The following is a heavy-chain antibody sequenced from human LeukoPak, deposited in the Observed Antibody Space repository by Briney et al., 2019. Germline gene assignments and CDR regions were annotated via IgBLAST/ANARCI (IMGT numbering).Heavy chain of an antibody. CDR1: GFTFSSHS. J-gene: IGHJ4*02. CDR3: ARGDYDDY. Sequence: GRSLRLSCAASGFTFSSHSMNWVRQTPGKGLEWVSYISSGSSARYYADSVNGRFTISRDNAKNSLYLQMSSLRAEDTAVYYCARGDYDDYWGQGTLVTVSS. CDR2: ISSGSSAR. V-gene: IGHV3-48*04.